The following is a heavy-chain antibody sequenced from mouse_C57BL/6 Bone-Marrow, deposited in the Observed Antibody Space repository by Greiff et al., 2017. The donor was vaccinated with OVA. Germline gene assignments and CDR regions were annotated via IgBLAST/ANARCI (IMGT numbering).Heavy chain of an antibody. Sequence: QVQLQQPGAELVKPGASVKMSCKASGYTFTSYWITWVKQRPGQGLEWIGDIYPGSGSTNYNEKFKSKATLTVDTSSSTAYMQLSSLTSEDSAVYYCARKTAQATPFDYWGQGTTLTVSS. CDR2: IYPGSGST. CDR1: GYTFTSYW. D-gene: IGHD3-2*02. V-gene: IGHV1-55*01. J-gene: IGHJ2*01. CDR3: ARKTAQATPFDY.